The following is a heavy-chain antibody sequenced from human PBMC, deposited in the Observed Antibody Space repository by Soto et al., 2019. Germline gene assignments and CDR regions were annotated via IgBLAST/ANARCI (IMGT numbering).Heavy chain of an antibody. Sequence: SETLSLTCTVSGGSISSGGYYWSWIRQHPGKGLEWIGYIYYSGSTYYNPSLKSRVTISVDTSKNQFSLKLSSVTAADTAVYYCARGTLKCTNGVCYSFDYWGQGTLVTVSS. V-gene: IGHV4-31*03. J-gene: IGHJ4*02. D-gene: IGHD2-8*01. CDR1: GGSISSGGYY. CDR3: ARGTLKCTNGVCYSFDY. CDR2: IYYSGST.